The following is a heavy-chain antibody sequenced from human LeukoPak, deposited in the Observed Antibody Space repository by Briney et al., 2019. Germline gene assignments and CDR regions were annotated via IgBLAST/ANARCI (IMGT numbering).Heavy chain of an antibody. D-gene: IGHD3-22*01. CDR3: ARNRKYYDRRDYRTDPFVV. Sequence: GGSLRPSCTASGFTFSDYWMSWVRQTPGKGRGWVANIKHVGNDKYYVDSVKGRLTIPRDNAENSLYLQMVSLRAEDTAVYYCARNRKYYDRRDYRTDPFVVWGPGTMATVSS. CDR1: GFTFSDYW. V-gene: IGHV3-7*03. CDR2: IKHVGNDK. J-gene: IGHJ3*01.